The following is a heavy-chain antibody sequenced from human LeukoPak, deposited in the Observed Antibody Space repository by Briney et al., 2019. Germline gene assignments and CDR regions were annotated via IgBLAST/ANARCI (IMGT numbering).Heavy chain of an antibody. CDR1: GGSISSGSYY. CDR3: AKEGKTDTVGGLFDP. J-gene: IGHJ5*02. Sequence: SQTLSLTCTVSGGSISSGSYYWGWIRQPPGKGLEWMGGINFVGSTYYNPSLESRATISVDTSKSQFSLNLNSMTAADTAIYYCAKEGKTDTVGGLFDPWGQGILVTVSS. CDR2: INFVGST. D-gene: IGHD3-16*01. V-gene: IGHV4-39*07.